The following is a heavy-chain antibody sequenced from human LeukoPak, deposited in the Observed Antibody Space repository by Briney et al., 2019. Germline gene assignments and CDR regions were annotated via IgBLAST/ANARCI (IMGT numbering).Heavy chain of an antibody. CDR1: GGTFSSYA. J-gene: IGHJ4*02. D-gene: IGHD1-26*01. Sequence: ASVKVSCKASGGTFSSYAISWVRQAPGQGLEWMGGIIPIFGTANYAQKFQGRVTITTDESTSTAYMELSSLRSEDTAVHYCARDNSGSYSFDYWGQGTLVTVSS. CDR3: ARDNSGSYSFDY. V-gene: IGHV1-69*05. CDR2: IIPIFGTA.